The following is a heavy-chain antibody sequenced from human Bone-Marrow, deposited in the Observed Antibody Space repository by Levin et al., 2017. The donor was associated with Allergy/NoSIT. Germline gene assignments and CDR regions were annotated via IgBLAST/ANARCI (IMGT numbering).Heavy chain of an antibody. V-gene: IGHV3-30-3*01. J-gene: IGHJ5*02. CDR1: GFTFSGIA. CDR3: ARVGATHAS. Sequence: LSLTCAASGFTFSGIAMHWVRQAAGKGLQWVAAVSYDGSSTYYTDSVKGRFTISRDNSKNTLSLHMSSLTVDDTAVYYCARVGATHASWSQGTLVTVSS. CDR2: VSYDGSST. D-gene: IGHD1-26*01.